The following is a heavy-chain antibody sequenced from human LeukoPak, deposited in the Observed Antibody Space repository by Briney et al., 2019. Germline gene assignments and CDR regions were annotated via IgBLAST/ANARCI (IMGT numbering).Heavy chain of an antibody. J-gene: IGHJ4*02. CDR2: IIPIFGTA. Sequence: SVKVSCKASGGTFISYAISWVRQAPGQGLEWMGGIIPIFGTANYAQKFQGRVTITADESTSTAYMELSSLRSEDTAVYYCAIPSGGAVAGTDFFDYWGQGTLVTVSS. CDR1: GGTFISYA. D-gene: IGHD6-19*01. V-gene: IGHV1-69*13. CDR3: AIPSGGAVAGTDFFDY.